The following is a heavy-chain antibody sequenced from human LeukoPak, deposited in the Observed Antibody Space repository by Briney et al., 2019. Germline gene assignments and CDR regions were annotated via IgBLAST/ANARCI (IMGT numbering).Heavy chain of an antibody. D-gene: IGHD5-12*01. CDR3: ARDVDDSYYFDY. CDR2: IWYDGSNK. Sequence: GGSLRLSCAASGLTFSSYGMHWVRQAPGKGLEWVAVIWYDGSNKYYADSVKGRFTISRDNSKNTLYLQMNSLRAEDTAVYYCARDVDDSYYFDYWGQGTLVTVSS. J-gene: IGHJ4*02. V-gene: IGHV3-33*01. CDR1: GLTFSSYG.